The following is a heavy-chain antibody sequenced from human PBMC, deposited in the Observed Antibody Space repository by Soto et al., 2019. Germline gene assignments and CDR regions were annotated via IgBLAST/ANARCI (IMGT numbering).Heavy chain of an antibody. J-gene: IGHJ5*02. CDR1: GYTFTGYY. CDR3: ARGVDFWSGYYLDP. CDR2: IKPNSGGT. Sequence: QVQLVQSGAEVKKPGASVKVSCKASGYTFTGYYMHWVRQAPGQGLEWMGWIKPNSGGTNYAQKFQGWVPITRDTSISAAYMELSRLRSDDTAVYYGARGVDFWSGYYLDPWGQGTLVTVSS. D-gene: IGHD3-3*01. V-gene: IGHV1-2*04.